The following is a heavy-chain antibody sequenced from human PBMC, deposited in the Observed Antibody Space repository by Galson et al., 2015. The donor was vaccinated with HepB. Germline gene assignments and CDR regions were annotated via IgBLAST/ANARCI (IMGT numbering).Heavy chain of an antibody. CDR1: GFTFSSYA. J-gene: IGHJ4*02. CDR3: VKDSNRGEAQYRDYYFDY. CDR2: ISSNGGST. Sequence: SLRLSCAASGFTFSSYAMHWVRQAPGKGLEYVSAISSNGGSTYYADSVKGRFTISRDNSKNTLYLQMSSLRAEDTAVYYCVKDSNRGEAQYRDYYFDYWGQGTLVTVSS. D-gene: IGHD3-10*01. V-gene: IGHV3-64D*06.